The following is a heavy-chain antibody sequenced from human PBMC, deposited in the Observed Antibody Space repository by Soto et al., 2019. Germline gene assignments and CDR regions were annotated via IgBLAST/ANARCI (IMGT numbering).Heavy chain of an antibody. CDR3: ARDTVTTPYYYYYYGMDV. J-gene: IGHJ6*02. CDR1: GGSISSSSYY. CDR2: IYYSGST. Sequence: ETLCLTCPVSGGSISSSSYYWGWIRQPPGKGLEWIGSIYYSGSTYYNPSLKSRVTISVDTSKNQFSLKLSSVTAADTAVYYSARDTVTTPYYYYYYGMDVWGQGTKVTVYS. D-gene: IGHD4-4*01. V-gene: IGHV4-39*01.